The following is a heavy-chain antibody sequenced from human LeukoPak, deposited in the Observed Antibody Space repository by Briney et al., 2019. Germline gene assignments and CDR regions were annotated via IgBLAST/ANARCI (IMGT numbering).Heavy chain of an antibody. D-gene: IGHD6-13*01. CDR3: ARVWIAAAGSDAFDI. CDR1: GGSFSGYY. Sequence: PSETLSLTCAVYGGSFSGYYWSWIRQPPGKGLEWIGEINHSRSTNYNPSLKSRVTISVDTSKNQFSLKLSSVTAADTAVYYCARVWIAAAGSDAFDIWGQGTMDTVSS. V-gene: IGHV4-34*01. CDR2: INHSRST. J-gene: IGHJ3*02.